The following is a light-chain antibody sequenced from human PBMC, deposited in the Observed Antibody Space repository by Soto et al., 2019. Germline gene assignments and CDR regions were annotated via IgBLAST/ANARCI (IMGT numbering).Light chain of an antibody. CDR1: QSVSDSY. CDR3: QHYGTSAL. V-gene: IGKV3-20*01. Sequence: EIVLTQSPGTLSLSPGERATLSCRASQSVSDSYLAWYQQKPGQAPRLLIYASSRATGIPDRFSGSGSGTAFTLTISRLEPEDFAVYYCQHYGTSALFGPGTNVDIK. CDR2: AS. J-gene: IGKJ3*01.